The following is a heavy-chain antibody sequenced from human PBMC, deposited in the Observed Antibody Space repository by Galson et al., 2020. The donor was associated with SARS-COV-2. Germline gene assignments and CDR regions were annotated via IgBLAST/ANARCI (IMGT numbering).Heavy chain of an antibody. J-gene: IGHJ4*02. CDR3: SRHGGGPGPFDY. Sequence: SETLSLTCGVSSDSIGDYYWNWLQQPAGKGLEWIGRIYSTANSNYNPSLKSRVTMSLDTSKNQFSLKLSSVTAADTAVYYCSRHGGGPGPFDYWGQGTLVIVSS. D-gene: IGHD3-16*01. V-gene: IGHV4-4*07. CDR2: IYSTANS. CDR1: SDSIGDYY.